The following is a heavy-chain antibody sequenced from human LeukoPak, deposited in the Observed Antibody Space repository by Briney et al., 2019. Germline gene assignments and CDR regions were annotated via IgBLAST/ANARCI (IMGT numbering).Heavy chain of an antibody. V-gene: IGHV3-23*01. CDR2: ISGSGGST. CDR1: GFTFTNDF. Sequence: PGGSLRLSCAASGFTFTNDFMTWVRQAPGKGLEWVSAISGSGGSTYYADSVKGRFTISRDNSKNTLYLQMNSLRAEDTAVYYCAKDGITIFGVVMHPGYYYYYMDVWGKGTTVTVSS. J-gene: IGHJ6*03. D-gene: IGHD3-3*01. CDR3: AKDGITIFGVVMHPGYYYYYMDV.